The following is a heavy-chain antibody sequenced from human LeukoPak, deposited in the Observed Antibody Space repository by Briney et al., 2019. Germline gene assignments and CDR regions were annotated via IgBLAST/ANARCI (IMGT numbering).Heavy chain of an antibody. V-gene: IGHV4-30-2*01. CDR2: IYHSGNI. J-gene: IGHJ4*02. CDR1: GGSISSGGYS. Sequence: SQTLSLTCAVSGGSISSGGYSWSWIRQPPGKGLEWIGFIYHSGNIYYNPSLKSRVTISVDRSKNQFSLNLSSVTAADTAVYYCTRTYSSSSIDYWGQGTLVTVSS. D-gene: IGHD6-6*01. CDR3: TRTYSSSSIDY.